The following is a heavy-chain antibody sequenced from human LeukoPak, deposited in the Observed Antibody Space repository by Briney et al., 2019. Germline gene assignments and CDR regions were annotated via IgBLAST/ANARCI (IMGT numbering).Heavy chain of an antibody. D-gene: IGHD3-9*01. Sequence: GASVKVSCKASGGTFSSYAISWVRQAPGQGLEWMGGIIPIFGTANYAQKFQGRVTITTDESTSTAYMELSSLRSDDTAVYYCARLADYYDILTGYYRVWDYWGQGTLVTVSS. V-gene: IGHV1-69*05. J-gene: IGHJ4*02. CDR1: GGTFSSYA. CDR3: ARLADYYDILTGYYRVWDY. CDR2: IIPIFGTA.